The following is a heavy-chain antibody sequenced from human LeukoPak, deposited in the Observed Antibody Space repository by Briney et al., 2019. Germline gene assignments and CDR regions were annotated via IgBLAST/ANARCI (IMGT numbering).Heavy chain of an antibody. D-gene: IGHD1-26*01. V-gene: IGHV3-21*01. Sequence: GGSLRLSCAASGFTLSSYSMNWVRQAPGKGLEWVSSISSSSSSYIYYADSVKGRFTISRDNAKKLLYLQMNSLRAEDTAVYYCARAYSVRYGLGYYYMDVWGKGTTVTISS. CDR2: ISSSSSSYI. CDR3: ARAYSVRYGLGYYYMDV. J-gene: IGHJ6*03. CDR1: GFTLSSYS.